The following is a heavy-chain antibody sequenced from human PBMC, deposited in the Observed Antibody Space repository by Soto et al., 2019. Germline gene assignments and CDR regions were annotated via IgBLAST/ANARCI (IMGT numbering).Heavy chain of an antibody. CDR1: GYSFSNYG. CDR2: ISPSSGGT. CDR3: ARDWSPRFDP. J-gene: IGHJ5*02. Sequence: ASVKVSCKASGYSFSNYGITWGRQAPGQSLEWVGWISPSSGGTNYAQKFQGRGTLNTNKTTSTTHLDLRSLKYDDTAGHYCARDWSPRFDPWGPGPLVTVSS. V-gene: IGHV1-18*01. D-gene: IGHD2-8*02.